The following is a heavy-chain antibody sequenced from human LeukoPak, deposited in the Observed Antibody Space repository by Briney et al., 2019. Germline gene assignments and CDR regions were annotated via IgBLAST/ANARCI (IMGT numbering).Heavy chain of an antibody. Sequence: EASVKVSCKASGYTFTSYGISWVRQAPGQGLEWMGWISAYNGNTNYAQKLQGRVTMTTDTSTSTAYMEPRSLRSDDTAVYYCAREDGGNPGPNNFDYWGQGTLVTVSS. CDR2: ISAYNGNT. CDR1: GYTFTSYG. CDR3: AREDGGNPGPNNFDY. D-gene: IGHD4-23*01. J-gene: IGHJ4*02. V-gene: IGHV1-18*01.